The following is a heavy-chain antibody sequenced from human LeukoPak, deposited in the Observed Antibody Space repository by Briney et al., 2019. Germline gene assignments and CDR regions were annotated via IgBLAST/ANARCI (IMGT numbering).Heavy chain of an antibody. Sequence: EASVKVSCEASDYTLTSYDINWVRQAPGQGLEWMGWIRPYNGNTNYVQKLQGRVTMTTDISTSTAYMELRSLRSDDTAVYYCARDLFDYYDSSGYGYWGQGTLVTVSS. CDR3: ARDLFDYYDSSGYGY. V-gene: IGHV1-18*01. CDR2: IRPYNGNT. D-gene: IGHD3-22*01. J-gene: IGHJ4*02. CDR1: DYTLTSYD.